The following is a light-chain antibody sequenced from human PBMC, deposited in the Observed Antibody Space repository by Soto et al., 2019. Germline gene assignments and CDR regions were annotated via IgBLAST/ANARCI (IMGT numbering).Light chain of an antibody. CDR1: QGISTY. CDR3: QKSYSTTWT. V-gene: IGKV1-39*01. Sequence: DIQVTQSPASQSASVGDRVTITCRASQGISTYLNWYQQKTGKAPKILIYAESSLQSGVPSRLSGSGSETDLNLTISSLQPEDFATYSCQKSYSTTWTCGQGTQVDIK. J-gene: IGKJ1*01. CDR2: AES.